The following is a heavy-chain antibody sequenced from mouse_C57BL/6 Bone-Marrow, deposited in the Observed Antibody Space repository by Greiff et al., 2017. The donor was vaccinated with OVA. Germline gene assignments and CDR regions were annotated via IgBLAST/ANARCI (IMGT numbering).Heavy chain of an antibody. CDR2: IWSGGST. D-gene: IGHD2-4*01. J-gene: IGHJ4*01. CDR1: GFSLTSYG. V-gene: IGHV2-2*01. CDR3: ARNRLYDYDDYYAMDY. Sequence: VQRVESGPGLVQPSQSLSITCTVSGFSLTSYGVHWVRQSPGKGLEWLGVIWSGGSTDYNAAFISRLSISKDNSKSQVFFKMNSLQADDTAIYYCARNRLYDYDDYYAMDYWGQGTSVTVSS.